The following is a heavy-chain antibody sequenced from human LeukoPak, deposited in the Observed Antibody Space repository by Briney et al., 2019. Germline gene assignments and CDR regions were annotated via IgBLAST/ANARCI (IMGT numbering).Heavy chain of an antibody. CDR1: GFTYSDHG. J-gene: IGHJ4*02. CDR2: ISSSGSTI. CDR3: ARGSYFVDY. Sequence: GGSLRLSCTASGFTYSDHGMNWVRQAPGKGLEWVSYISSSGSTIYYADSVKGRFTISRDNAKNSLYLQMNSLRAEDTAVYYCARGSYFVDYWGQGTLVTVSS. V-gene: IGHV3-48*04. D-gene: IGHD1-26*01.